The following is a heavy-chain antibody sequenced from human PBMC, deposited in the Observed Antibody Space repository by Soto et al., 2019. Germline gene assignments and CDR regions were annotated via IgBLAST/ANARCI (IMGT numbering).Heavy chain of an antibody. J-gene: IGHJ4*02. CDR1: GGSISSRNW. CDR2: IHHSGST. Sequence: QVQLQESGPGLVKPSGTLSLTCAVSGGSISSRNWWSWVRQPPGKGLEWIGEIHHSGSTNYNPSLKRRVTMSVDKSKNQFSLKVSSVTAADTAVYYCARDGTGHPYYSDNWGQGTLVTVSS. CDR3: ARDGTGHPYYSDN. D-gene: IGHD3-9*01. V-gene: IGHV4-4*02.